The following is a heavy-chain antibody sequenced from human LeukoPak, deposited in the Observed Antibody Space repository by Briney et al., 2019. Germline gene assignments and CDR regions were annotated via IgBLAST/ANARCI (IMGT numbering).Heavy chain of an antibody. V-gene: IGHV4-39*07. J-gene: IGHJ4*02. D-gene: IGHD3-10*01. CDR2: IYYSGST. CDR3: ARLGSNVFDH. CDR1: GGSISSSSYY. Sequence: SETLSLTCTVSGGSISSSSYYWGWIRQPPGKGLEWIGSIYYSGSTYYNPSLKSRVTISVDTSKNQFSLKLSSVTAADTAVYYCARLGSNVFDHWGQGTLVTVSS.